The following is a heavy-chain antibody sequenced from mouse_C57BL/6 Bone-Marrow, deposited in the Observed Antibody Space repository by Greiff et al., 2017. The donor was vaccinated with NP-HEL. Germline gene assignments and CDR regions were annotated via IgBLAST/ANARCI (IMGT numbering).Heavy chain of an antibody. CDR2: INPNNGGT. CDR3: ARRDYYGSSYPFAY. D-gene: IGHD1-1*01. Sequence: EVQRVESGPELVKPGASVKIPCKASGYTFTDYNMDWVKQSHGKSLEWIGDINPNNGGTIYNQKFKGKATLTVDKSSSTAYMELRSLTSEDTAVYYCARRDYYGSSYPFAYWGQGTLVTVSA. CDR1: GYTFTDYN. V-gene: IGHV1-18*01. J-gene: IGHJ3*01.